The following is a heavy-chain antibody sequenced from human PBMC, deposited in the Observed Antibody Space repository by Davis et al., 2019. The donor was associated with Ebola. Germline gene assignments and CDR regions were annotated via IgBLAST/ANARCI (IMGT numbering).Heavy chain of an antibody. CDR3: VKDDVTAGRFNY. Sequence: ESLKISCAASGFTFSSNYMIWVRQAPGKGLEWVGCMFYNGDTKYNPALESRVTISVDTSKNQFSLRLSSVTAADTAMYYCVKDDVTAGRFNYWGQGSLVTVSS. J-gene: IGHJ4*02. V-gene: IGHV4-59*08. CDR1: GFTFSSNY. CDR2: MFYNGDT. D-gene: IGHD1-20*01.